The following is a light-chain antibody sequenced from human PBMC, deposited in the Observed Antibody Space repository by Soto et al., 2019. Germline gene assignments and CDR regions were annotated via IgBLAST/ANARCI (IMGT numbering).Light chain of an antibody. V-gene: IGLV2-14*01. CDR3: SSYTSTITLIV. J-gene: IGLJ1*01. CDR2: EVA. Sequence: QSVLTQPASVSGSPGQSITISCSGTSSDIGNYKYVSWYQQHPGKAPTLMIYEVANRPSGVSNRFSGSKSGNTASLTISGLQTEHEADYYCSSYTSTITLIVFGTGTKVTVL. CDR1: SSDIGNYKY.